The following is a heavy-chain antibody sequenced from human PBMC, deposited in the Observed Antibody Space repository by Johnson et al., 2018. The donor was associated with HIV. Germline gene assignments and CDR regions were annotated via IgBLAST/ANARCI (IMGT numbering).Heavy chain of an antibody. CDR2: ISTSGSTI. CDR3: ARAGDYDAFDI. V-gene: IGHV3-11*04. CDR1: GFTFRDYY. D-gene: IGHD3-16*01. Sequence: QVQLVESGGGLVQPGGSLRLSCAASGFTFRDYYMSWIRQAPGKGLEWVSYISTSGSTIYYADSVKGRFTITRDNSKNTLYLQMNSLRAEDTAVYYCARAGDYDAFDIWGQGTMVTVSS. J-gene: IGHJ3*02.